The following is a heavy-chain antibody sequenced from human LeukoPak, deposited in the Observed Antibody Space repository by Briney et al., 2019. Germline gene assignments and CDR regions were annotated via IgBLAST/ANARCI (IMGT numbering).Heavy chain of an antibody. D-gene: IGHD4-17*01. CDR2: IKQDGSEK. Sequence: PGGSLRLSCAASGFNFTSYWMSWVRQAPGKGLEWVATIKQDGSEKFYVDPVKGRFTISRDDATSSLSLQMNSLRGEDTAVYYCARDYDYANRGLDYWGQGTLVTVSS. V-gene: IGHV3-7*01. CDR3: ARDYDYANRGLDY. CDR1: GFNFTSYW. J-gene: IGHJ4*02.